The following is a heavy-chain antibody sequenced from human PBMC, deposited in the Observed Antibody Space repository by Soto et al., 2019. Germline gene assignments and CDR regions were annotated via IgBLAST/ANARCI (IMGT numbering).Heavy chain of an antibody. J-gene: IGHJ4*02. V-gene: IGHV4-34*01. CDR3: ARGRGYCSGGSCSAGFYFDY. Sequence: SETLSLTCAVYGGSFSGYYWSWIRQPPGKGLEWIGEINHSGSTNYNPSLKSRVTISVDTSKNQFSLKLSSVTAADTAVYYCARGRGYCSGGSCSAGFYFDYWGQGTLVTVS. D-gene: IGHD2-15*01. CDR1: GGSFSGYY. CDR2: INHSGST.